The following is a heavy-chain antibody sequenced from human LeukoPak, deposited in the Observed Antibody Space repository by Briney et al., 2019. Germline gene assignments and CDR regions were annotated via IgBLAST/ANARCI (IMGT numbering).Heavy chain of an antibody. J-gene: IGHJ4*02. CDR1: GFTFSSYA. Sequence: GGSLRLSCAASGFTFSSYAMSWVRQAPGKGLEWVSAISGSGGSTYYADSMKGRFTISRDNSKNTLYLQMNSLRAEDTAVYYCAKDPSPSAYYDFWSGYYENDYWGQGTLVTVSS. CDR3: AKDPSPSAYYDFWSGYYENDY. D-gene: IGHD3-3*01. CDR2: ISGSGGST. V-gene: IGHV3-23*01.